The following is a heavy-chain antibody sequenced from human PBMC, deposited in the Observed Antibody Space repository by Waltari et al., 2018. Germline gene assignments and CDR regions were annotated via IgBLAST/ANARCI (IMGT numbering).Heavy chain of an antibody. CDR1: GGSFSGYY. D-gene: IGHD3-22*01. J-gene: IGHJ5*02. Sequence: QVQLQQWGAGLLKPSETLSLTCAVYGGSFSGYYWSWIRQPPGKGLEWIGEINHSGSTNYNPSLKSRVTISVDTAKNQFSLKLSSVTAADTAVYYCARGGLYGSSGYSPLAGWFDPWGQGTLVTVSS. CDR3: ARGGLYGSSGYSPLAGWFDP. V-gene: IGHV4-34*01. CDR2: INHSGST.